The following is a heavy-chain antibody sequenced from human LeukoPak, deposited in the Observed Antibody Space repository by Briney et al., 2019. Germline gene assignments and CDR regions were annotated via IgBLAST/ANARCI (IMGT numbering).Heavy chain of an antibody. CDR2: VDGGGDGT. CDR1: GFTLSSYA. CDR3: AKQSAGSAAWYSLHYDF. Sequence: GGSLRLSCAASGFTLSSYAMTWVRQAPGRGLEWVSSVDGGGDGTYYADSVKGRFTISRDNSKDTLYLQMNGLGAEDTAVYFCAKQSAGSAAWYSLHYDFWGQGTLVTVSS. D-gene: IGHD6-13*01. V-gene: IGHV3-23*01. J-gene: IGHJ4*02.